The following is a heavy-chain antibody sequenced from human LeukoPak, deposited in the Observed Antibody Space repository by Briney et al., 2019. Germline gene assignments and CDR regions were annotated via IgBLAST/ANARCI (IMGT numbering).Heavy chain of an antibody. CDR2: IYYSGST. J-gene: IGHJ3*02. Sequence: SETLSLTCTVSGGSISSYYWSWIRQPPGKGLEWIGYIYYSGSTNYNPSLKSRVTISVDTSKNQFSLKLSSVTAADTAVYYCARVPMVRGVIPDAFDIWGQGTMVTVSS. CDR3: ARVPMVRGVIPDAFDI. CDR1: GGSISSYY. V-gene: IGHV4-59*01. D-gene: IGHD3-10*01.